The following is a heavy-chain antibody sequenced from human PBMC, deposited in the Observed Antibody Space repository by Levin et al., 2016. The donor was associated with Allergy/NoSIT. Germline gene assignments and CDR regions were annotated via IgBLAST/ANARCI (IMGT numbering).Heavy chain of an antibody. J-gene: IGHJ3*01. CDR3: ARDDYGDTKRSFDV. Sequence: WIRQPPGKGLEWIGYIYYSGSTYYNPSLKSRVTISLDTSKNQFSLELNSVTAADTAVYFCARDDYGDTKRSFDVWGQGTMVTVSS. CDR2: IYYSGST. V-gene: IGHV4-31*02. D-gene: IGHD4-17*01.